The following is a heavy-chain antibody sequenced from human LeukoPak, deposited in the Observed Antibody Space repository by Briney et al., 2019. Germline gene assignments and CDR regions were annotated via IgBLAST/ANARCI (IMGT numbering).Heavy chain of an antibody. CDR2: IYNSGNT. J-gene: IGHJ6*02. CDR1: GGSISTYY. V-gene: IGHV4-59*12. Sequence: SETLSLTCSVSGGSISTYYWSWIRQPPGKGLEWIGYIYNSGNTNYNPSLRSRVTISVDRSKNQFSLKLSSVTAADTAVYYCARERYYGMDVWGQGTTVTVSS. CDR3: ARERYYGMDV.